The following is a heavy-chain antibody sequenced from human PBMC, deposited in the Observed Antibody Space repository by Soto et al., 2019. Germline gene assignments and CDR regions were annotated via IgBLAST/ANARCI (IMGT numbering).Heavy chain of an antibody. CDR1: GGSVSSGSYY. D-gene: IGHD5-18*01. V-gene: IGHV4-61*01. CDR2: IYYSGST. Sequence: PSETLSLTCTVSGGSVSSGSYYWSWIRQPPGKGLEWIGYIYYSGSTNYNPSLKSRVTISVDTSKNQFSLKLSSVTAADTAVYYCARVPSAIWRRSIQLWEYYFDYWGQGTLVTVSS. J-gene: IGHJ4*02. CDR3: ARVPSAIWRRSIQLWEYYFDY.